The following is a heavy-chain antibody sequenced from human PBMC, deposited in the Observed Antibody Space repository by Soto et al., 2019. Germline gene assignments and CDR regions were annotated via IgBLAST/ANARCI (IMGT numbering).Heavy chain of an antibody. CDR2: IYSGGYT. D-gene: IGHD3-9*01. CDR3: ARGYDILTGYYSFDY. Sequence: GGALRLSCAVSVFTFSNKYVSWVRQAPGKGLEGVSVIYSGGYTAYGDSVKGRFTISRGNSKNTLYLQMNSLRVEDTAVYYCARGYDILTGYYSFDYWGQGTLVTVSS. J-gene: IGHJ4*02. V-gene: IGHV3-66*02. CDR1: VFTFSNKY.